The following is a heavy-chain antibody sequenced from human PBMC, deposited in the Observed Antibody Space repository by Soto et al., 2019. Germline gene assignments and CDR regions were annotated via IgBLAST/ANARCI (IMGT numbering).Heavy chain of an antibody. CDR2: INAGNGNT. D-gene: IGHD5-12*01. Sequence: QVQLVQSGAEEKKPGASVKVSCKASGYTFTSYAMHWVRQAPGQRLEWMGWINAGNGNTKYSQKFQGRVTITRDTSASTAYMALSSLRSEDTAVYYCARDVGGYDLFDPWGQGTLVTVSS. CDR3: ARDVGGYDLFDP. V-gene: IGHV1-3*05. CDR1: GYTFTSYA. J-gene: IGHJ5*02.